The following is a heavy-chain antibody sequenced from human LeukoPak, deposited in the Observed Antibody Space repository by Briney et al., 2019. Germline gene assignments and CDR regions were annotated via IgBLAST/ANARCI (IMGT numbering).Heavy chain of an antibody. D-gene: IGHD2-15*01. CDR1: GFTFSSYA. CDR3: AKYCRAAPGVFDY. CDR2: ISGSGGST. Sequence: PGGSLRLSCAASGFTFSSYAMSWVRQAPGKGLEWVSAISGSGGSTYYADSVKGRFTISRNNSKNTLYLQMNSLRAEDTAVYYCAKYCRAAPGVFDYWGQGTLVTVSS. V-gene: IGHV3-23*01. J-gene: IGHJ4*02.